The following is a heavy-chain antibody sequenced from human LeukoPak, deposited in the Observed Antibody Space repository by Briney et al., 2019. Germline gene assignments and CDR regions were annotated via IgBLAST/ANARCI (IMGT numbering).Heavy chain of an antibody. D-gene: IGHD5-12*01. CDR2: VSGNSDSM. Sequence: GGSLRLSCAASGFTFSTCAMAWVRQAPGKGLEWVSAVSGNSDSMHYADSVKGRFTISRDNSRNTLFLQMNTLRGDDTAMYYCAKANRGATRAYESWGQGTLVTVSS. J-gene: IGHJ5*02. CDR3: AKANRGATRAYES. V-gene: IGHV3-23*01. CDR1: GFTFSTCA.